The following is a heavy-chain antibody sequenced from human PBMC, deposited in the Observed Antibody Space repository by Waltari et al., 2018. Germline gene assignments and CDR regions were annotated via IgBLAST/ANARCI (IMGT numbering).Heavy chain of an antibody. Sequence: EVQLVESGGGLVKPGGSLRLSCAASGFTFSSYSMNWVRQAPGKGLEWVSSISSSSSYIYYADSVKGRFTISRDNAKNSLYLQMNSLRAEDTVVYYCASLGGATVVTLHVWGQGTLVTVSS. V-gene: IGHV3-21*01. CDR3: ASLGGATVVTLHV. D-gene: IGHD4-17*01. J-gene: IGHJ4*02. CDR1: GFTFSSYS. CDR2: ISSSSSYI.